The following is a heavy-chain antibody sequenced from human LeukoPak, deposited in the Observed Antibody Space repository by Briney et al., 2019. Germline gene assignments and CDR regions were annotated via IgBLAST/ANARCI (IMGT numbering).Heavy chain of an antibody. CDR3: ARFRGQQLVYYYMDA. CDR2: ISGSNSYI. CDR1: GFTFNSYS. V-gene: IGHV3-21*01. J-gene: IGHJ6*03. Sequence: GGSLRLSCAASGFTFNSYSMNWVRQAPGKGLEWVSSISGSNSYIYYADSMKGRFTISRDNAKNSLYLQMNSLRAEDTAVYYCARFRGQQLVYYYMDAWGKGTTVTVSS. D-gene: IGHD6-13*01.